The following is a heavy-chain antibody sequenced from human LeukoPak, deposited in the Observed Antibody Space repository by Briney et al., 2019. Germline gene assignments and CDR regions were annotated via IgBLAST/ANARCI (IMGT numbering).Heavy chain of an antibody. J-gene: IGHJ4*02. CDR3: AKDSHRTGSYPGTYPYYFDY. D-gene: IGHD3-10*01. CDR2: IWYVGSYK. V-gene: IGHV3-30*02. CDR1: VFTLSIYG. Sequence: GGSLRLSCAASVFTLSIYGMHCVRDSPGKGVEWVACIWYVGSYKYYAASEMGRFTISRDISKTTLYLLLNSLRVEDTAVYYCAKDSHRTGSYPGTYPYYFDYWGQGTLVSVSS.